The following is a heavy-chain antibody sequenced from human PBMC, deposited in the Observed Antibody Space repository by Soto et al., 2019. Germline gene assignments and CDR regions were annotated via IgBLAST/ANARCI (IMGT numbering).Heavy chain of an antibody. V-gene: IGHV1-2*02. CDR2: INPNSGGT. CDR1: GYTFTGYY. Sequence: ASVKVSCKASGYTFTGYYMHWVRQAPGQGLEWMGWINPNSGGTNYAQKFQGRVTMTRDTSISTAYMELSRLRSDDTAVYYCARVRFNWNYGNWYDPWGQGTLATVSS. CDR3: ARVRFNWNYGNWYDP. J-gene: IGHJ5*02. D-gene: IGHD1-7*01.